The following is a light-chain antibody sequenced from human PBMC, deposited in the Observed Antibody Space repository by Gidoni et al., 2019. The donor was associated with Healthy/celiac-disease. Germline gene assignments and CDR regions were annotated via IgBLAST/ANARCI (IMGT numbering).Light chain of an antibody. J-gene: IGLJ3*02. Sequence: QAVVTQEPSLTVSPGGTVTLTWGSSTGAVTSGHYPYWFQQKPGQAPRTLIYDTSNKHSWTPARFSGSLLGGKAALTLSGAQPEDEAEYYCLLSYSGAHWVFGGGTKLTVL. CDR2: DTS. CDR3: LLSYSGAHWV. CDR1: TGAVTSGHY. V-gene: IGLV7-46*01.